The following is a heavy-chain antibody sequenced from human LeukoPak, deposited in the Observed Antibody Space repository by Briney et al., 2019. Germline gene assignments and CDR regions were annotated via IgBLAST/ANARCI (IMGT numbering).Heavy chain of an antibody. J-gene: IGHJ4*02. Sequence: PSEXXSLTCAVYGGSFSGYYWSWIRQPPGKGLEWIGEINHSGSTNYNPSLKSRVTISVDTSKNQFSLKLSSVTAADTAVYYCARGSRSSSTSCYIDYWGQGTLVTVSS. V-gene: IGHV4-34*01. CDR1: GGSFSGYY. D-gene: IGHD2-2*02. CDR2: INHSGST. CDR3: ARGSRSSSTSCYIDY.